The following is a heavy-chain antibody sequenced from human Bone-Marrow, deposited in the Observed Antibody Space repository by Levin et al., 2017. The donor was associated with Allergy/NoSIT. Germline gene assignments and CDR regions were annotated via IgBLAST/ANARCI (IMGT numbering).Heavy chain of an antibody. CDR2: ISGSGGST. CDR1: GFTFSSYA. CDR3: AKVVSLSITVVRGVIGWFDP. J-gene: IGHJ5*02. D-gene: IGHD3-10*01. Sequence: PGGSLRLSCAASGFTFSSYAMSWVRQAPGKGLEWVSAISGSGGSTYYADSVKGRFTISRDNSKNTLYLQMNSLRAEDTAVYYCAKVVSLSITVVRGVIGWFDPWGQGTLVTVSS. V-gene: IGHV3-23*01.